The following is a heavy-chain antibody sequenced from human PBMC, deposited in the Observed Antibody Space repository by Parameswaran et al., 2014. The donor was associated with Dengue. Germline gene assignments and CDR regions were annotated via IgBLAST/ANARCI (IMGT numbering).Heavy chain of an antibody. CDR2: IFHRGNI. J-gene: IGHJ6*02. D-gene: IGHD5-12*01. Sequence: RWIRQPPGKGLEWIGHIFHRGNIYSNPSLKSRVSISVDTSNNQFSLKLSSVTAADTAVYYCARGVKVVINNGYDLRDSYYGMDVWGQGTTVTVSS. CDR3: ARGVKVVINNGYDLRDSYYGMDV. V-gene: IGHV4-31*02.